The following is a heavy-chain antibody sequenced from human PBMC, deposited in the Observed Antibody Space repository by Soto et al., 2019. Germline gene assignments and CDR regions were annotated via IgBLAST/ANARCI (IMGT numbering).Heavy chain of an antibody. Sequence: EVQLVESGGGLVQPGGSLRLSCAASGFTFSSYWMHWVRQVPGKGLVWVSRINSDGSSTTYADSVRGRFTISRDNAKNTLYLQMHSLRAEDTVVYYCARDIVVVVATSDYGMDVWGQGTTVTVSS. V-gene: IGHV3-74*01. CDR3: ARDIVVVVATSDYGMDV. D-gene: IGHD2-15*01. CDR2: INSDGSST. J-gene: IGHJ6*02. CDR1: GFTFSSYW.